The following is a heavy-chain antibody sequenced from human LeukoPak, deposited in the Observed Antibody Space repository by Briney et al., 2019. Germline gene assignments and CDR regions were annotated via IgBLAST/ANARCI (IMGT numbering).Heavy chain of an antibody. CDR1: GGSISSGTYY. D-gene: IGHD4-23*01. J-gene: IGHJ5*02. V-gene: IGHV4-61*02. Sequence: SETLSLTCTVSGGSISSGTYYWNWIRQPAGKGLEWIGRIYTSGSTNYNPSLKSRVTISVDTSKNQFSLKLSSVTAADTAVYYCARDNSVEDTAWWFDPWGQGTLVTVSS. CDR2: IYTSGST. CDR3: ARDNSVEDTAWWFDP.